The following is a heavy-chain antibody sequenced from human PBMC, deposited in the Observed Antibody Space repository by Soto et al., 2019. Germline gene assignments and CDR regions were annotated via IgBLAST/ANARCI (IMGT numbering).Heavy chain of an antibody. CDR3: AHRRLGEGGTAFDI. V-gene: IGHV2-5*02. CDR1: GFSLSTSGVA. CDR2: IYWDDDK. J-gene: IGHJ3*02. D-gene: IGHD3-10*01. Sequence: QITLKESGPTLVKPTQTLTLTCTFSGFSLSTSGVAVGWIRQPPGKALEWLALIYWDDDKRYSPSLKSRLTIAKDTSKNQVVLTMTNMDPVDTATYYCAHRRLGEGGTAFDIWGQGTMVTVSS.